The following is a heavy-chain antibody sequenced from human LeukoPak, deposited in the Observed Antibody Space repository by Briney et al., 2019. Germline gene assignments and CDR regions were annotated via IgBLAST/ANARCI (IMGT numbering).Heavy chain of an antibody. D-gene: IGHD1-1*01. CDR2: IYYSGST. Sequence: SETLSLTCTVSGVSISSSSYYWGWIRQPPGKGLEWIGDIYYSGSTTYNPSLKSRVTISIDTSKNQFSLRLSSVTAADTAVYYCARQLSGRLMTFDYWGQGTLVTVSS. J-gene: IGHJ4*02. CDR1: GVSISSSSYY. CDR3: ARQLSGRLMTFDY. V-gene: IGHV4-61*05.